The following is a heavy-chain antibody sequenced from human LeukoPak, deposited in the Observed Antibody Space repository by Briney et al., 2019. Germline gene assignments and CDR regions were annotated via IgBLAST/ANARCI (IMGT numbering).Heavy chain of an antibody. CDR1: GYTFTSYY. Sequence: ASVKVSCKASGYTFTSYYTHWVRQAPGQGLEWMGIINPSGGSTSYAQKFQGRVTMTRDTSTSTVYMELSSLRSEDTAVYYCARESGATRPFDYWGQGTLVTVSS. CDR2: INPSGGST. D-gene: IGHD1-26*01. CDR3: ARESGATRPFDY. J-gene: IGHJ4*02. V-gene: IGHV1-46*01.